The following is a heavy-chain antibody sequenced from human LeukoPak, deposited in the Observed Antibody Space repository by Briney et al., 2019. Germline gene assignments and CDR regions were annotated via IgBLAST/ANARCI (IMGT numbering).Heavy chain of an antibody. CDR2: ISAYSGNT. V-gene: IGHV1-18*01. Sequence: ASVKVSCKASGYTCSSYGISWVRQAPGQGLQWMGWISAYSGNTNYAQKLQGRVTMTTDTSTSTAYMELRGLGSDDTAVYYCARSSVGATTDYYYYGMDVWGQGTTVTVSS. D-gene: IGHD1-26*01. CDR1: GYTCSSYG. J-gene: IGHJ6*02. CDR3: ARSSVGATTDYYYYGMDV.